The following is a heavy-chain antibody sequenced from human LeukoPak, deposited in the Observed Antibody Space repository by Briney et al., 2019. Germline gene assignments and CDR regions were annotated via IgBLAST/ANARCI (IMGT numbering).Heavy chain of an antibody. J-gene: IGHJ6*03. D-gene: IGHD1-26*01. CDR3: ARGMEPYYYMDV. V-gene: IGHV1-8*02. Sequence: AASVKVSCKASGYTFTSYDINWVRQATGQGLEWMGWMNPNSGNTGYAQKFQGRVTMTRDTSISTAYMELSRLRSDDTAVYYCARGMEPYYYMDVWGKGTTVTVSS. CDR1: GYTFTSYD. CDR2: MNPNSGNT.